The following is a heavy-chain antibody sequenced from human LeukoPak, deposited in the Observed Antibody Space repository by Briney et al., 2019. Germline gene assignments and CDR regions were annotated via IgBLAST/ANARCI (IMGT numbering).Heavy chain of an antibody. V-gene: IGHV4-30-2*01. D-gene: IGHD6-13*01. CDR2: IYHSGST. J-gene: IGHJ2*01. CDR3: ARGHSSSWPPHLYFDL. CDR1: GVSISSGGYS. Sequence: SQTLSFTCAVSGVSISSGGYSWSWIRQPPGKGLEWIGYIYHSGSTYYNPSLKSRVTISVDRSKNQFSLKLSSVTAADTAVYYCARGHSSSWPPHLYFDLWGRGTLVTVSS.